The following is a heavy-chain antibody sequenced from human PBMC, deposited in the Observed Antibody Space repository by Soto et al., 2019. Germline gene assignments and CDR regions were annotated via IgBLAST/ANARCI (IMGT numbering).Heavy chain of an antibody. CDR1: GYTFTSYG. J-gene: IGHJ5*02. CDR3: ARVVGALGHGFDP. CDR2: ISAYNGNT. D-gene: IGHD1-26*01. V-gene: IGHV1-18*01. Sequence: QVQLVQSGAEVKKPGASVKVSCKASGYTFTSYGISWVRQAPGQGLEWMGRISAYNGNTNYAQKLQGRVTMTTDTSTNTAYMEPRSPRSDDTAVYYCARVVGALGHGFDPWGQGNLVTVSS.